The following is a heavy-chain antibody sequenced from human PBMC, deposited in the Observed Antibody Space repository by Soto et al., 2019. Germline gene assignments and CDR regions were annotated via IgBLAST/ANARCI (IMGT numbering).Heavy chain of an antibody. Sequence: GASVKVSCKVSGYTLTELSMHWVRQAPGKGPEWMGGFDPEDGETIYAQKFQGRVTMTEDTSTDTAYMELSSLRSEDTAVYYCATYYYDSSGYYNIDYWGQGTLVTVSS. D-gene: IGHD3-22*01. J-gene: IGHJ4*02. CDR1: GYTLTELS. CDR2: FDPEDGET. V-gene: IGHV1-24*01. CDR3: ATYYYDSSGYYNIDY.